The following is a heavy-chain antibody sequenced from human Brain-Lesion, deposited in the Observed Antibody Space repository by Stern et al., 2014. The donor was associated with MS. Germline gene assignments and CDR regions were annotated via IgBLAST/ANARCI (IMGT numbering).Heavy chain of an antibody. CDR2: INRDGSDT. V-gene: IGHV3-74*02. J-gene: IGHJ4*02. CDR3: ARGVGDY. CDR1: GFNFSSHW. D-gene: IGHD3-16*01. Sequence: EVHLVESGGGLVQPGGSLRLSCAASGFNFSSHWMHWVRQFPEKGLFWVSQINRDGSDTSYADSVKGRFSISRDNIRNMLYLRMTSLRAEDTAVYYCARGVGDYWGQGARVTVSS.